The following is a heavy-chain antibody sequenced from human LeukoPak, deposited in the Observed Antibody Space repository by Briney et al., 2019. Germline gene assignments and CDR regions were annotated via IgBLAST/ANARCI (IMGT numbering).Heavy chain of an antibody. Sequence: SETLSLTCTVYGGSFSHSYWHWIRQPPGKGLEWIGEIHPSGTTTYNPSLESRVSISVDTPNNQFSLRVTSVTAADTAIYYCARGVDSAKVGYWGRGTLVTVSS. CDR3: ARGVDSAKVGY. J-gene: IGHJ4*02. V-gene: IGHV4-34*01. CDR1: GGSFSHSY. CDR2: IHPSGTT. D-gene: IGHD3-3*01.